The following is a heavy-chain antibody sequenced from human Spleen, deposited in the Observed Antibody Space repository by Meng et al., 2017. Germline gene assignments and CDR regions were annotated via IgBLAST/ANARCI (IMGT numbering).Heavy chain of an antibody. CDR3: ARGGSDGYNYQY. Sequence: SETLSLTCTVSGDSLSSGGYYWNWIRQYPGKGLEWIGYIYRSGNTYYNPSLKSRVTISVDTSKNQFSLKLTPVTAADTAVYYCARGGSDGYNYQYWGQGTLVTVSS. D-gene: IGHD5-24*01. J-gene: IGHJ1*01. V-gene: IGHV4-31*03. CDR1: GDSLSSGGYY. CDR2: IYRSGNT.